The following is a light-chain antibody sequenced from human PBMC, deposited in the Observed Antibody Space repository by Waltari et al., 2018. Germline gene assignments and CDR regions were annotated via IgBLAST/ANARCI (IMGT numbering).Light chain of an antibody. V-gene: IGKV1-5*03. J-gene: IGKJ2*01. CDR1: QSINSW. Sequence: DIQMTQSPSTLSASIGERVTFTCRASQSINSWLAWYQQKPGKAPKLLIYKASNLENGGPSRFSGSGSGTEFTVTISSLQPDDLATYYCQQYDSFPYTFGQGTKLEIK. CDR3: QQYDSFPYT. CDR2: KAS.